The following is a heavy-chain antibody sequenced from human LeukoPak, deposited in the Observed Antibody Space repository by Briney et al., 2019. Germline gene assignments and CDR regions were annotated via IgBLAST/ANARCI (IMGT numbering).Heavy chain of an antibody. D-gene: IGHD3-22*01. CDR2: INADSASI. V-gene: IGHV3-23*01. CDR3: VYYDSSGYYYGRLRY. Sequence: GGSLRLSCAASGSTFSSHAMSWVRQIPGKGLEWVSSINADSASISYTGSVKGRVTISRDNSKKTLYLQVNSLRAEDTAVYFCVYYDSSGYYYGRLRYWGQGTPVTVSS. J-gene: IGHJ4*02. CDR1: GSTFSSHA.